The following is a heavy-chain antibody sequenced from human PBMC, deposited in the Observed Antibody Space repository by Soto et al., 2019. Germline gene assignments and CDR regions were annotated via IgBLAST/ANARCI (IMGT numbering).Heavy chain of an antibody. D-gene: IGHD1-26*01. CDR2: TAYDGDNK. V-gene: IGHV3-30-3*01. CDR1: GFTFSSHG. Sequence: GGSLRLSCAASGFTFSSHGMHWVRQAPGKGLEWVAVTAYDGDNKYYADSVKGRFTISRDNSKNTLYLQMNSLRAEDTAVYYCTRDKSGTWSWDYWGQGTPVTVSS. J-gene: IGHJ4*02. CDR3: TRDKSGTWSWDY.